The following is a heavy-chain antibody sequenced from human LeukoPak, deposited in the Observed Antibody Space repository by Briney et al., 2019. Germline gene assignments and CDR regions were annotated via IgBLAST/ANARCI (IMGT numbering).Heavy chain of an antibody. CDR2: FGTADDT. V-gene: IGHV3-13*01. D-gene: IGHD1-26*01. CDR3: ARGVQRGSYSKLDY. CDR1: GFTFNNYD. Sequence: SGGSLRLSCAASGFTFNNYDMHWVRQATGKGLEWVSGFGTADDTYYPGSVKGRFTISRDNAKNSLYLQMNSLRAEDTAVFYCARGVQRGSYSKLDYWGQGTLLTVSS. J-gene: IGHJ4*02.